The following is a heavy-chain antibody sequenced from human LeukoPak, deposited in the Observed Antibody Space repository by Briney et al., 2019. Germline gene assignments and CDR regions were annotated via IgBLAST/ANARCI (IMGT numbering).Heavy chain of an antibody. D-gene: IGHD5-18*01. CDR2: ISGSAHKI. J-gene: IGHJ4*02. V-gene: IGHV3-23*01. Sequence: GGSLRLSCVASGFTFSNYAMSWVRQAPEKGLDWVSVISGSAHKIRYADSVKGRFTISRDNSENTVYLQMNNLRAEDTALYYCAGRVTGYSSGYVYWGQGTLVTVSS. CDR1: GFTFSNYA. CDR3: AGRVTGYSSGYVY.